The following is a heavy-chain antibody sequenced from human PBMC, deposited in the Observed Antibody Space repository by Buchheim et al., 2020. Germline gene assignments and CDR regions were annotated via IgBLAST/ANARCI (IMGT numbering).Heavy chain of an antibody. D-gene: IGHD6-13*01. CDR1: GFTFSSYA. CDR2: LTASGGST. Sequence: EVQLLESGGGLVQPGGSLRLSCAASGFTFSSYAMSWVRQAPGKGLEWVSALTASGGSTYYADSVKGRFTISRDNSKNTLYLQMNRPKTNDTAVYCFAKDKYSSSYYRMDVWGQGTT. CDR3: AKDKYSSSYYRMDV. V-gene: IGHV3-23*01. J-gene: IGHJ6*02.